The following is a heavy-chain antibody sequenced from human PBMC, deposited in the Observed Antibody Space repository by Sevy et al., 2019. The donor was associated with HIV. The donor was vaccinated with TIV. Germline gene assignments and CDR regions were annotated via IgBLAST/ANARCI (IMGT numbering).Heavy chain of an antibody. CDR3: AKDWFYYYYGMDV. Sequence: GGSLRLSCVASGFTFSTYAMNWVRPAPGRGLEWVSVFRDSGYSTHYADFVKGRFTISRDNSKNTLYVQMNSLRAEDTAVYYCAKDWFYYYYGMDVWGQGTTVTVSS. CDR2: FRDSGYST. CDR1: GFTFSTYA. D-gene: IGHD3-10*01. J-gene: IGHJ6*02. V-gene: IGHV3-23*01.